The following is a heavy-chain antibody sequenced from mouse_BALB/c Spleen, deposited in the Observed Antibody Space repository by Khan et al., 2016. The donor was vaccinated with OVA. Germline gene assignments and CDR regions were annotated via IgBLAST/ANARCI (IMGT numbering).Heavy chain of an antibody. V-gene: IGHV1S137*01. J-gene: IGHJ3*01. CDR3: ARGGGGDRFAY. CDR1: GYTFTDFT. Sequence: QVQLKQSGAELVRPGVSVKISCKGSGYTFTDFTVHWVKQSHAKSLEWIGVISTYYGDVTYNQNFKGKATMTVDKSSSTAYMELARLTSEDSAIYCCARGGGGDRFAYWGQGTLVTVSA. CDR2: ISTYYGDV.